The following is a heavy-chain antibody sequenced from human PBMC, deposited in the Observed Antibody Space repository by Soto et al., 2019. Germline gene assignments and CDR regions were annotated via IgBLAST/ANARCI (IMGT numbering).Heavy chain of an antibody. J-gene: IGHJ2*01. CDR1: AGSISSYY. Sequence: QVQLQESGPGLVKPSETLSLTCTVSAGSISSYYWSWIRQPPGKGLEWIWYIYYSGSTNYNPSLRSRVTLTVDTSKNQFCLCLSAVTAAHTAVYYCARYNWYFAPCGRATLLPVSS. D-gene: IGHD1-26*01. CDR2: IYYSGST. V-gene: IGHV4-59*01. CDR3: ARYNWYFAP.